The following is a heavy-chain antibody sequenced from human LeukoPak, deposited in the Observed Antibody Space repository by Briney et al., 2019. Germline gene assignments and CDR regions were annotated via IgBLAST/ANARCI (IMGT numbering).Heavy chain of an antibody. D-gene: IGHD1-26*01. J-gene: IGHJ3*02. Sequence: SETLSLTCAVSGYSISRGYYSGWIRQPPGKGLEWIGTIYQSGTTYYNPSLKSRVTISVDTSKNQFSLKLSSVTAADTAVYYCARQVGYYEAFDIWGQETMVTVSS. CDR3: ARQVGYYEAFDI. CDR1: GYSISRGYY. V-gene: IGHV4-38-2*01. CDR2: IYQSGTT.